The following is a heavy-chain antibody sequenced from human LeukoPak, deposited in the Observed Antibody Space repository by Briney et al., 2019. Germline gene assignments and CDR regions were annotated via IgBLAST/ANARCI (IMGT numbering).Heavy chain of an antibody. J-gene: IGHJ6*02. CDR3: ARGVDYDNNYVQYGMDV. CDR1: GGSISSNY. Sequence: ASETLSLTCTVSGGSISSNYWSWIWKRPGQGQERNGYSYYSGSTNYNPSLNSRVTISVSTAKTQYPLKLNPVTAADTAVYYCARGVDYDNNYVQYGMDVWGRGTTVTVSS. D-gene: IGHD3-9*01. V-gene: IGHV4-59*01. CDR2: SYYSGST.